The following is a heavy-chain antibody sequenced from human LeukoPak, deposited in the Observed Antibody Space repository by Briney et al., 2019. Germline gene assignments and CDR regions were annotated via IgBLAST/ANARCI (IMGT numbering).Heavy chain of an antibody. D-gene: IGHD6-19*01. Sequence: SETLSLTCTVSGGSISSSGYYWGWIRQPPGKGLEWIGSIYYGGSTYYNPSLKSRVTISVDTSKNQFSLKLSSVTAADTAVYYCARALRYSSGGGYFDPWGQGTLVTVSS. V-gene: IGHV4-39*01. CDR2: IYYGGST. CDR3: ARALRYSSGGGYFDP. CDR1: GGSISSSGYY. J-gene: IGHJ5*02.